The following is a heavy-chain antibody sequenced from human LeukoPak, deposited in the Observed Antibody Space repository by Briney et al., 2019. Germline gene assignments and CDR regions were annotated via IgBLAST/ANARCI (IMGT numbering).Heavy chain of an antibody. CDR1: GYTFTSYG. Sequence: ASVKVSCKASGYTFTSYGISWVRQAPGQGLEWMGWISAYNGNTNYAQKLQGRVTMTTDTSTSTAYMKLRSLRSDDTAVYYCARGSISEDKNGFDPWGQGTLVTVSS. J-gene: IGHJ5*02. V-gene: IGHV1-18*01. CDR3: ARGSISEDKNGFDP. D-gene: IGHD3-10*01. CDR2: ISAYNGNT.